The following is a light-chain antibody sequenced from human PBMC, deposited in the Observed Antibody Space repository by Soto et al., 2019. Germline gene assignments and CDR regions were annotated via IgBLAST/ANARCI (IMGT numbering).Light chain of an antibody. CDR2: YDS. Sequence: SYELTQPPSVSVAPGKTARITCGGNNIGSKSVHWYQQKPGQAPVLVIYYDSDRPSGIPERFAGSNSGNTATLTISRVEAGDEAEYDCQVWDSSSDHPVFGGGTKLTVL. J-gene: IGLJ2*01. CDR1: NIGSKS. CDR3: QVWDSSSDHPV. V-gene: IGLV3-21*04.